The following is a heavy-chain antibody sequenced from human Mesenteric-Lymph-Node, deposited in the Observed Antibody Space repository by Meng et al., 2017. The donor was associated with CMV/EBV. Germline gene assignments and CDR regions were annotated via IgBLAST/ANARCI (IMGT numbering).Heavy chain of an antibody. CDR1: GYTFTSYD. D-gene: IGHD4-11*01. Sequence: ASVKVSCKASGYTFTSYDINWVRQATGQGLEWMGWMNPNSGNTGYAQKFQGRVTMTRNTSISTAYMELSSLRSEDTAVYYCARVRSTVTTFARYYYYGMDVRGQGTTVTVSS. V-gene: IGHV1-8*01. CDR3: ARVRSTVTTFARYYYYGMDV. J-gene: IGHJ6*02. CDR2: MNPNSGNT.